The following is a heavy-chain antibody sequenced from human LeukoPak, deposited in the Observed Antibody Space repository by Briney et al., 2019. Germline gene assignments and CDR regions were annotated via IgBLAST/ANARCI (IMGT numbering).Heavy chain of an antibody. J-gene: IGHJ4*02. D-gene: IGHD6-19*01. CDR1: GGSFSGYY. CDR2: INHSGST. V-gene: IGHV4-34*01. Sequence: SETLSLTCAVYGGSFSGYYWSWIRQPPGKGLEWIGEINHSGSTNYNPSLKSRVTISVDTSKNQFSLKLSSVTAADTAVYYCARDRGSSGWYIDYWGQGTLVTVSS. CDR3: ARDRGSSGWYIDY.